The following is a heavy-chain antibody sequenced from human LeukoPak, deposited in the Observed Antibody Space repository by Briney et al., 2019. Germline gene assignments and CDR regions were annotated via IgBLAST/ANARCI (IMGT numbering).Heavy chain of an antibody. D-gene: IGHD3-10*01. CDR3: AKGGGVIITGNYYMDV. V-gene: IGHV3-23*01. Sequence: GGSLRLSCAASGFTFSSYAMSWVRQAPGKGLEWVSAISGSGGSTYYADSVKGRFTISRDNSRNTLYLQMNSLRAEDTAVYYCAKGGGVIITGNYYMDVWGKGTTVTISS. J-gene: IGHJ6*03. CDR1: GFTFSSYA. CDR2: ISGSGGST.